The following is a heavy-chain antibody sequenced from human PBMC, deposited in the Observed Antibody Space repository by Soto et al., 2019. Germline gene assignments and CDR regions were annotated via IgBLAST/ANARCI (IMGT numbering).Heavy chain of an antibody. J-gene: IGHJ4*02. D-gene: IGHD7-27*01. Sequence: SETLSLTCAVSGGSISSGGYSWSWIRQPPGKGLEWIGYIYHSGSTYYNTSLKSRVTISVDRSKNQFSLKLSSVTAADTAVYYCAKENWANPDSWGQGTLVTVSS. V-gene: IGHV4-30-2*01. CDR3: AKENWANPDS. CDR1: GGSISSGGYS. CDR2: IYHSGST.